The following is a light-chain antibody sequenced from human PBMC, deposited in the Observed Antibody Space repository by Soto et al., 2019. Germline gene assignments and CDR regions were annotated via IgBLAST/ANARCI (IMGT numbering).Light chain of an antibody. J-gene: IGKJ5*01. Sequence: DIQMTQSPSSLSASVGDRVTITCRASESIARHLNWYQQKPGKAPNLLIYAASSLQNGVPSRFRGGGSGTDFTLTINNLHPEDFATDSCQQTYSTLSITCGQGTRLEIK. CDR3: QQTYSTLSIT. V-gene: IGKV1-39*01. CDR2: AAS. CDR1: ESIARH.